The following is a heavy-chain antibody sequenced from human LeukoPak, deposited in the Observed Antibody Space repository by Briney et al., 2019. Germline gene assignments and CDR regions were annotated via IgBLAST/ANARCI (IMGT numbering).Heavy chain of an antibody. D-gene: IGHD3-10*01. CDR3: AKGGGSGSYISFDY. Sequence: GGSLRLSCAASGFTFSDYYMSWIRQAPRKGQEWVSYISSSGSTIHYADSVKGRFTISRDNAKNSLYLQMNSLRAEDTAVYYCAKGGGSGSYISFDYWGQGTLVTVSS. J-gene: IGHJ4*02. V-gene: IGHV3-11*01. CDR1: GFTFSDYY. CDR2: ISSSGSTI.